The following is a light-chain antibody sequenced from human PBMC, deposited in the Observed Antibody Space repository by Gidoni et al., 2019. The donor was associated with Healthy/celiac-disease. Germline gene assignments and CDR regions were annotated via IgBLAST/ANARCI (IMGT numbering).Light chain of an antibody. CDR1: KSVSSY. CDR3: QQRSNWPPYT. J-gene: IGKJ2*01. CDR2: DAA. V-gene: IGKV3-11*01. Sequence: ASLPLSPGERATPSCRGSKSVSSYVACYQQKPGEAPRLLIYDAANRSTGSPARFSGSGSGTDVTLTIISLEPEDVAVYYCQQRSNWPPYTFGQGTKVEIK.